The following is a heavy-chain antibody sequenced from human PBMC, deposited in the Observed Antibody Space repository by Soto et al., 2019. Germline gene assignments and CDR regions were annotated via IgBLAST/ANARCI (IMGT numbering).Heavy chain of an antibody. D-gene: IGHD2-15*01. V-gene: IGHV1-24*01. J-gene: IGHJ2*01. CDR2: FDPEDGET. CDR1: GYTLTELS. CDR3: ATDGSYTDCSGGSCYSAGPYFDL. Sequence: QVQLVQSGAEVKKPGASVKVSCKVSGYTLTELSMHWVRQAPGKGLEWMGGFDPEDGETIYAQKFQGRVTMTEDTSTDTAYMELSSLRSEDTAVYYCATDGSYTDCSGGSCYSAGPYFDLWGRGTLVTVSS.